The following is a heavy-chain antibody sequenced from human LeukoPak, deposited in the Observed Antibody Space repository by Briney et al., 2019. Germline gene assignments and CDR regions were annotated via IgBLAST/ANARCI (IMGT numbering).Heavy chain of an antibody. CDR1: GYTFTDYY. V-gene: IGHV1-2*02. J-gene: IGHJ4*02. CDR2: INPNSGGT. D-gene: IGHD2-2*01. CDR3: ARGWGSYCSSTSCWTGDY. Sequence: GASVKVSCKASGYTFTDYYMHWVRQAPGQGLEWMGWINPNSGGTNYAQKFQGRVTMTRDTSISTAYMELSRLGSDDTAVYYCARGWGSYCSSTSCWTGDYWGQGALVTVSS.